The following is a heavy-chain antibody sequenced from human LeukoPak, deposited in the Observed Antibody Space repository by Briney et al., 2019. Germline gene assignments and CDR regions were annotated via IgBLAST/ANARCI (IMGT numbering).Heavy chain of an antibody. D-gene: IGHD2-15*01. CDR2: IKQDGSEK. CDR1: GFTFSSYW. Sequence: GGSLRLSCAASGFTFSSYWMSWVRQAPGKGLEWVANIKQDGSEKYYVDSVKGRFTISRDNAKNSLYLQMNSLRAEDTAVYYCAKGWYPYYFDYWGQGTLVTVSS. V-gene: IGHV3-7*01. CDR3: AKGWYPYYFDY. J-gene: IGHJ4*02.